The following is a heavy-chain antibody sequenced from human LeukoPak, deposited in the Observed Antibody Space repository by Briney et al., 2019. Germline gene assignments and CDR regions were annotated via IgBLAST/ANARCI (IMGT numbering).Heavy chain of an antibody. CDR2: ISSSSSYI. J-gene: IGHJ4*02. V-gene: IGHV3-21*01. CDR1: GFTFSSYS. D-gene: IGHD3-10*01. Sequence: GGSLRLSCASSGFTFSSYSMNWVRQATGKGLEWVSSISSSSSYIYYADSVKGQFTNSRANAKNSLYLQMNSLRAEDTAVYYCASHYGSGSYYKGWGQGTLVTVSS. CDR3: ASHYGSGSYYKG.